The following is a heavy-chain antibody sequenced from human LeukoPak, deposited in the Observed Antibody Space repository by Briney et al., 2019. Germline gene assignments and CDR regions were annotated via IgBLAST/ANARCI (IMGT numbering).Heavy chain of an antibody. D-gene: IGHD5-24*01. CDR3: ARDRRKMGIPNTGY. V-gene: IGHV4-39*07. CDR2: IYYSGRT. CDR1: GGSISSSSNY. Sequence: PSETLSLTCTVSGGSISSSSNYWGCIRQPSGKGLEWIGSIYYSGRTYYNPSLKSRVTVTGETSKTQFFLKLSSVTAADTAVYYCARDRRKMGIPNTGYWGQGTLVTVSS. J-gene: IGHJ4*02.